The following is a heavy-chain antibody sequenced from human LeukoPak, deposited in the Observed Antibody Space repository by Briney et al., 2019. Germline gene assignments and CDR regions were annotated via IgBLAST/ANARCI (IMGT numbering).Heavy chain of an antibody. CDR3: AKDLREWYYDPNGNYFSYGMDV. D-gene: IGHD3-22*01. J-gene: IGHJ6*02. CDR1: GFTFRKHY. Sequence: TGGSLRLSCAASGFTFRKHYMSWIRQAPGRGPEWVAYIGASGSTIYYRDSVNGRFTISRDNAKNSLHLQMNSLRAEDTAVYYCAKDLREWYYDPNGNYFSYGMDVWGQGTTVVVSS. CDR2: IGASGSTI. V-gene: IGHV3-11*01.